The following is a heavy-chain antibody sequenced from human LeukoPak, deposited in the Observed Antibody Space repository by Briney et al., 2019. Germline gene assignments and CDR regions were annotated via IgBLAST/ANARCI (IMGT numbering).Heavy chain of an antibody. J-gene: IGHJ6*02. CDR3: GRYYVMDV. CDR1: GFTFSTYV. CDR2: ISDSSGST. Sequence: GGSLRLSCAASGFTFSTYVMNWVRQAPGKGLEWASTISDSSGSTYYADSVKGRFTISRDNSKSTLYLQMNSLRAEDTAVYYCGRYYVMDVWGQGTSVTVSS. V-gene: IGHV3-23*01.